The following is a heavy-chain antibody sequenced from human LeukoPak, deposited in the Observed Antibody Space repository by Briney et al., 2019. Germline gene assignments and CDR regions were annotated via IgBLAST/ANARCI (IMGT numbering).Heavy chain of an antibody. Sequence: GRSLRLSCAASGFTFDDYAMHWVRQAPGKGLEWVSGISWNSGSIGYADSVKGRFTISRDNAKNSLYLQMNSLRAEDTALYYCAKGRLITVTSGWDFDYWGQGTLVTVSS. CDR3: AKGRLITVTSGWDFDY. D-gene: IGHD4-17*01. J-gene: IGHJ4*02. CDR2: ISWNSGSI. V-gene: IGHV3-9*01. CDR1: GFTFDDYA.